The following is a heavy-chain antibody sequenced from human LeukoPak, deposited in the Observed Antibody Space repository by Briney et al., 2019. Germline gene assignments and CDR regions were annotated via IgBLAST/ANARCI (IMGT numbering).Heavy chain of an antibody. CDR3: ARVVRIVVVTASPGYFDY. Sequence: PSETLSLTCTVSGYSISSGYYCWWIRQPPGRGLEWFGSIYHSGSTYYNPSLKSRVTISVDTSKNQFSLKLSSVTAADTAVYYCARVVRIVVVTASPGYFDYWGQGTLVTVSS. V-gene: IGHV4-38-2*02. D-gene: IGHD2-21*02. CDR2: IYHSGST. J-gene: IGHJ4*02. CDR1: GYSISSGYY.